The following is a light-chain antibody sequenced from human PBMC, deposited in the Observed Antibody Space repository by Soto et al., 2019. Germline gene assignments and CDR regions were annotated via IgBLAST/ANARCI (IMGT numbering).Light chain of an antibody. CDR2: RNN. J-gene: IGLJ3*02. CDR1: SSNIGSNY. Sequence: QPVLTQPPSASGTPGQRVTISCSGSSSNIGSNYVYWYQQLPGTAPKLLIYRNNQRPSGVTDRFSGSKSGTSASLAISGLRSEDEADYYCAAWDDSLSGWVFGGGTKVTVL. V-gene: IGLV1-47*01. CDR3: AAWDDSLSGWV.